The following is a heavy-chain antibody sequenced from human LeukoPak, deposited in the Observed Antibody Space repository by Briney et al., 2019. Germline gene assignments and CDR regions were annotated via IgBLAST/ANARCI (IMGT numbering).Heavy chain of an antibody. CDR1: GGTFSSYA. V-gene: IGHV1-69*04. CDR2: IIPIFGIA. J-gene: IGHJ6*02. Sequence: SVKVSCKASGGTFSSYAISWVRQAPGQGLEWMGRIIPIFGIANYAQRFQGRVTITADKSTSTAYMELSSLRSEDTAVYYCASSRRPGSTVQYYYYYYGMDVWGQGTTVTVSS. D-gene: IGHD4-17*01. CDR3: ASSRRPGSTVQYYYYYYGMDV.